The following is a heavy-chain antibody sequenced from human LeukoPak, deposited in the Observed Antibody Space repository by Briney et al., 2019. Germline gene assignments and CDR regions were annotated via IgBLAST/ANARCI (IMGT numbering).Heavy chain of an antibody. CDR2: INPNSGGT. J-gene: IGHJ4*02. CDR1: GYTFTSYD. V-gene: IGHV1-2*02. CDR3: ARDSSFTVTTVYFDY. D-gene: IGHD4-17*01. Sequence: VASVKVSCKASGYTFTSYDINWVRQATGQGLEWMGWINPNSGGTNYAQKFQGRVTMTRDTSISTAYMELSRLRSDDTAVYYCARDSSFTVTTVYFDYWGQGTLVTVSS.